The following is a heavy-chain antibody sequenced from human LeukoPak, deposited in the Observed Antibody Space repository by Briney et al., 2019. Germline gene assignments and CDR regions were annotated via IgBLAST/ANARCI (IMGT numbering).Heavy chain of an antibody. J-gene: IGHJ4*02. V-gene: IGHV4-39*07. CDR2: IYYSGST. CDR1: GASISSSNYY. Sequence: SETLSLTCTVSGASISSSNYYWGWIRQPPGKGLEWIGSIYYSGSTNYNPSLKSRVTISVDTSKNQFSLKLSSVTAADTAVYYCARHLYCSSTSCYRVFDYWGQGTLVTVSS. D-gene: IGHD2-2*02. CDR3: ARHLYCSSTSCYRVFDY.